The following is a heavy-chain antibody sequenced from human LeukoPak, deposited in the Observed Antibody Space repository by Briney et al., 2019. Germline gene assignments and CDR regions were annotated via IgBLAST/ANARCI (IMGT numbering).Heavy chain of an antibody. CDR1: GFTFSSYA. V-gene: IGHV3-30-3*01. D-gene: IGHD6-19*01. CDR3: ARESEVRQWLVLRGSPIFDY. Sequence: GGSLRLSCAASGFTFSSYAMHWVRQAPGKGLEWVAVISYDGSNKYYADSVKGRFTISRDNSKNTLYLQMNSLRAEDTAVYYCARESEVRQWLVLRGSPIFDYWGQGTLVTVSS. CDR2: ISYDGSNK. J-gene: IGHJ4*02.